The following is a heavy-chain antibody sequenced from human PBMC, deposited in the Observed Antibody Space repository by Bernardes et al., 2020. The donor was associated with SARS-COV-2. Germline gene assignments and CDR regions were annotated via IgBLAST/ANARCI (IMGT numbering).Heavy chain of an antibody. V-gene: IGHV4-39*01. Sequence: SETLSLTCTVSGDSMSSSRYYWGWIRQPPGKGLEWIGSISYSGSTNYNPSLNSRVTISVDTSKQQFSLKLSSVTAADTAVYFCARQIDSWHSVVVVSVPRGGPFYFESWGQGALVTVSS. J-gene: IGHJ4*02. CDR1: GDSMSSSRYY. CDR2: ISYSGST. CDR3: ARQIDSWHSVVVVSVPRGGPFYFES. D-gene: IGHD2-21*01.